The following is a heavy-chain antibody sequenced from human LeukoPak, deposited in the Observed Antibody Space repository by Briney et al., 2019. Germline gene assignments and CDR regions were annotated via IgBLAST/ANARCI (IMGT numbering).Heavy chain of an antibody. V-gene: IGHV3-64D*06. Sequence: GGSLRLSCSASGFTFSSSAMYWVRQAPGKGLEYVSAFSSDGSSTFYADSVKGRFTISRDNSKNMLYLQMSSLRADGTAVYYCVKTLKYYGSGRGLFDSWGQGTLVTVSS. CDR3: VKTLKYYGSGRGLFDS. J-gene: IGHJ4*02. D-gene: IGHD3-10*01. CDR2: FSSDGSST. CDR1: GFTFSSSA.